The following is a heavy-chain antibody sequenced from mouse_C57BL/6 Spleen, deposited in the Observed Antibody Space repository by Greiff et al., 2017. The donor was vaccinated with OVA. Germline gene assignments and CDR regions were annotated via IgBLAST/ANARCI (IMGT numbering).Heavy chain of an antibody. CDR2: ILPGSGST. Sequence: VQLQQSGAELMKPGASVKLSCKATGYTFTGYWIEWVKQRPGHGLEWIGAILPGSGSTNYNEKFKGKATFTADTSSNTAYMQLSSLTTEDSAIYYCARRGGEFITTVVDYFDYWGQGTTLTVSS. J-gene: IGHJ2*01. V-gene: IGHV1-9*01. CDR3: ARRGGEFITTVVDYFDY. D-gene: IGHD1-1*01. CDR1: GYTFTGYW.